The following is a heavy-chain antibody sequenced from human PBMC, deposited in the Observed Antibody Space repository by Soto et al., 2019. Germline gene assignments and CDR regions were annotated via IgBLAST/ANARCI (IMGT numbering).Heavy chain of an antibody. CDR1: GFTLSSYW. CDR3: VRDGQGGWHFDS. D-gene: IGHD6-19*01. Sequence: GGSLRLSCAASGFTLSSYWMSWIRQVPGKGLEWVANTKGDGSEMYLIDSVAGRFTISRDNARNTVSLQMNNLRVEDTALYYCVRDGQGGWHFDSWGQSTLVTVSS. J-gene: IGHJ4*02. CDR2: TKGDGSEM. V-gene: IGHV3-7*01.